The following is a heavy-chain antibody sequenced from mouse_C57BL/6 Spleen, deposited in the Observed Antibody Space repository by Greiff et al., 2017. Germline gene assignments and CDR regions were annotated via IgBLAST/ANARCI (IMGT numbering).Heavy chain of an antibody. CDR3: ASLGGLYDYDPSFAY. V-gene: IGHV1-42*01. J-gene: IGHJ3*01. Sequence: VQLQQSGPELVKPGASVKISCKASGYSFTGYYMNWVKQSPEKSLGWIGEINPSTGGTTYNQKFKAKATLTVDKSSSTAYMQLKSRTSEDSAVYYGASLGGLYDYDPSFAYWGQGTLVTVSA. D-gene: IGHD2-4*01. CDR2: INPSTGGT. CDR1: GYSFTGYY.